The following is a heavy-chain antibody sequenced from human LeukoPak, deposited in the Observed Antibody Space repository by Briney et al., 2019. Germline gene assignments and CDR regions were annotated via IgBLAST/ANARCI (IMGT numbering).Heavy chain of an antibody. CDR3: ARDWIRGDPRPVENDY. J-gene: IGHJ4*02. Sequence: PGGSLRLSCAASGFTFSSYSMNWVRQAPGKGLEWVSYISSSSSTIYYADSVKGRFTISRDNAKNSLYLQMNSLRAEDTAVYYCARDWIRGDPRPVENDYWGQGTLVTVSS. V-gene: IGHV3-48*01. CDR2: ISSSSSTI. CDR1: GFTFSSYS. D-gene: IGHD2-21*02.